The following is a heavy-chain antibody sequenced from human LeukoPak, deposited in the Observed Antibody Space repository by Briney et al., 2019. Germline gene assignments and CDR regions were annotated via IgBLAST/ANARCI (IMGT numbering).Heavy chain of an antibody. D-gene: IGHD3-22*01. V-gene: IGHV1-2*06. CDR2: INPNSGGT. CDR3: ASVDYYDSSGYRDY. Sequence: GASVKVSCKASGYTFTGYYMHWVQQAPGQGLEWIGRINPNSGGTNYAQKFQGRVTMTRDTSISTAYMELSRLRSDDTAVYYCASVDYYDSSGYRDYWGQGTLVTVSS. CDR1: GYTFTGYY. J-gene: IGHJ4*02.